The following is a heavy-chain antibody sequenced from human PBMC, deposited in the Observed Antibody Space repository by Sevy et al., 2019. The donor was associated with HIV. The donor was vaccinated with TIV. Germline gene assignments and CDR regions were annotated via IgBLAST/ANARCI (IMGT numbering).Heavy chain of an antibody. CDR3: ARVGLGDCSGTNCSPNDY. CDR2: ISRGSSFI. Sequence: GGSLRLSCAASGFSISGYTMNGVRQAPGKGLEWVSSISRGSSFIYYADSLKGRFTISRDNARNLLYLQMNSLRVEDTAVYYCARVGLGDCSGTNCSPNDYWGQGTLVTVSS. CDR1: GFSISGYT. D-gene: IGHD2-2*01. V-gene: IGHV3-21*01. J-gene: IGHJ4*02.